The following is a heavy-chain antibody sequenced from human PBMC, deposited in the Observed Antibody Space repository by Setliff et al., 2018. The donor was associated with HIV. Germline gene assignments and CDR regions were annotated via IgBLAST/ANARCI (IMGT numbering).Heavy chain of an antibody. V-gene: IGHV3-48*03. CDR3: ARDRGDGYEPDASAFDI. Sequence: GGSLRLSCAASGFTFNNCEMNWVRQAPGKGLEWVSYISSSGNTVFYADSVKGRFTISRDNAKNSLYLQMNSLSTEDTAVYYCARDRGDGYEPDASAFDIWGQGTMVTVSS. CDR2: ISSSGNTV. J-gene: IGHJ3*02. D-gene: IGHD5-12*01. CDR1: GFTFNNCE.